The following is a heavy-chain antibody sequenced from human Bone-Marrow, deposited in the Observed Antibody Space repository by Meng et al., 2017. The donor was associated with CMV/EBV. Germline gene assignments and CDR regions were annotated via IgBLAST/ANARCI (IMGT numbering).Heavy chain of an antibody. J-gene: IGHJ3*02. CDR3: AREGYCNSTSSYGPAFDI. Sequence: SVKVSCKASGGTFSSYDISWVRQAPGQGLEWMGGLIPIFGTANNAQKFQGRVTITTDEATSTAYMELSSLRSEDTAVYYCAREGYCNSTSSYGPAFDIWGQGTMVTVSS. CDR2: LIPIFGTA. V-gene: IGHV1-69*05. CDR1: GGTFSSYD. D-gene: IGHD2-2*01.